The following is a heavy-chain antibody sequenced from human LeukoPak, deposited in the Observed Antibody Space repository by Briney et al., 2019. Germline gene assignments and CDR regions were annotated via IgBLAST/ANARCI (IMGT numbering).Heavy chain of an antibody. CDR2: IYYSGST. Sequence: PSETLSLTCTVSGGSISSSSYYWGWIRQPPGKGLEWIGSIYYSGSTYYNLSLKSRVTISVDTSKNQFSLKLSSVTAADTAVYYCARSGYLTNIDYWGQGTLVTVSS. CDR1: GGSISSSSYY. D-gene: IGHD3-22*01. J-gene: IGHJ4*02. CDR3: ARSGYLTNIDY. V-gene: IGHV4-39*07.